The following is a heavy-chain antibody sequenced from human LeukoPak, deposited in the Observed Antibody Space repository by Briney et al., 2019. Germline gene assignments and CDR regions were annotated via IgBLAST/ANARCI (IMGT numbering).Heavy chain of an antibody. J-gene: IGHJ5*02. CDR2: ISYDGTNT. V-gene: IGHV3-30-3*01. CDR1: KFTFNIYA. Sequence: GGSLRLSCAASKFTFNIYAMHWVRQAPGKGLDWVALISYDGTNTYYADSVKGRFTISRDNSKNTLSLQMNSLRTEDTAVYYCAGDLYYDYVWGSLDPWGQGTLVTVSS. CDR3: AGDLYYDYVWGSLDP. D-gene: IGHD3-16*01.